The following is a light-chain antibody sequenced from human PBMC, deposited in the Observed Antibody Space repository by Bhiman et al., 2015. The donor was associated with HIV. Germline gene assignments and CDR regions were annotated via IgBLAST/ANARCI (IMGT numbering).Light chain of an antibody. CDR2: EVS. V-gene: IGLV2-14*01. Sequence: QSALTQPASVSGSPGQSITISCIGTSSDVGGYTYVSWYQHHPGKAPKVMIYEVSKRPSGISNRFSGSKSGNTASLTISGLQAEDEADYYCSSYTSSLTYVFGTGTNVTVL. J-gene: IGLJ1*01. CDR3: SSYTSSLTYV. CDR1: SSDVGGYTY.